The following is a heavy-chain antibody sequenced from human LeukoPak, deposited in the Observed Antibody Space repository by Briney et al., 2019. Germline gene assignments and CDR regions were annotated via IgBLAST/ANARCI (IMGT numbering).Heavy chain of an antibody. D-gene: IGHD3-22*01. V-gene: IGHV3-30*09. CDR3: ARPLSNGYFHDSGGYYPYAMDV. J-gene: IGHJ6*02. CDR1: GFTFSTST. Sequence: GGPLRLSCAASGFTFSTSTMHWVRQAPGKGLEWVAVISYDGSNKLYADSVKGRFAISRDNAKNTLYLQMNSLRGCDSAVYYCARPLSNGYFHDSGGYYPYAMDVWGQGTTVTVSS. CDR2: ISYDGSNK.